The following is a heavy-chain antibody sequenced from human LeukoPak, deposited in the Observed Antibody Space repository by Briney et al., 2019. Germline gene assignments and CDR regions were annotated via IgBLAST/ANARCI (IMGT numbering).Heavy chain of an antibody. Sequence: SETLSLTCTVSGGSISSYYWGWIRQPAGKGLEWIGRIYTSGSTNYNPSLKSRVTMSVDTSKNQFSLKLSSVTAADTAVYYCAGYCSSTSCSGGANWFDPWGQGTLVTVSS. V-gene: IGHV4-4*07. CDR2: IYTSGST. J-gene: IGHJ5*02. CDR3: AGYCSSTSCSGGANWFDP. D-gene: IGHD2-2*01. CDR1: GGSISSYY.